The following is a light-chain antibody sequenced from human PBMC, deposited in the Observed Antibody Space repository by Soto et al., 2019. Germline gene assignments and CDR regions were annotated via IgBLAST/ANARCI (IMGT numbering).Light chain of an antibody. V-gene: IGLV1-44*01. Sequence: QSVLTQPPSASGTPGQRVTIFCSGSSSNIGTNTVIWYQQLPGAAPKLLIYSDNQRPSGVPDRFSGSKSGTSASLAISGVQSEDEADYYCAAWDVSLVVFGGGTKLTVL. J-gene: IGLJ2*01. CDR2: SDN. CDR3: AAWDVSLVV. CDR1: SSNIGTNT.